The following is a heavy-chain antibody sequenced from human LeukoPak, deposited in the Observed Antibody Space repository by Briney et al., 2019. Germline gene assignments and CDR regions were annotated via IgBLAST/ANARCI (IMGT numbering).Heavy chain of an antibody. J-gene: IGHJ4*02. V-gene: IGHV3-53*01. CDR2: IYSGGST. CDR3: ARGWDYYDSSGYYFDY. CDR1: GFTFSSYA. D-gene: IGHD3-22*01. Sequence: PGGSLRLSCAASGFTFSSYAMSWVRQAPGKGLEWVSVIYSGGSTYYADSVKGRFTISRDNSKNTLYLQMNSLRAEDTAVYYCARGWDYYDSSGYYFDYWGQGTLVTVSS.